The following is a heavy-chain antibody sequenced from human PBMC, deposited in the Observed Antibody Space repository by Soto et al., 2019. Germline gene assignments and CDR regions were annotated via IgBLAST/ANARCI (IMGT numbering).Heavy chain of an antibody. Sequence: GGSLRLSCAASGFTFSSYGMHWVRQAPGKGLEWVAVISYDGSNKYYADSVKGRFTISRDNSKNTLYLQMNSLRAEDTAVYYCAKDLGYKSIYYYYGMDVWGQGTTVTVSS. CDR2: ISYDGSNK. V-gene: IGHV3-30*18. J-gene: IGHJ6*02. CDR3: AKDLGYKSIYYYYGMDV. D-gene: IGHD1-20*01. CDR1: GFTFSSYG.